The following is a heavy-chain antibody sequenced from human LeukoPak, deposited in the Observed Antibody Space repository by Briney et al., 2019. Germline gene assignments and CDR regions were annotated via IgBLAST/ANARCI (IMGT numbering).Heavy chain of an antibody. J-gene: IGHJ4*02. CDR2: ISSSGSTI. CDR1: GFTFSSYE. CDR3: ARSHYGSGSYLTDY. D-gene: IGHD3-10*01. Sequence: GGSLRLSCAASGFTFSSYEMNWVRQAPGKGLEWVSYISSSGSTINYADSVKGRFTISRDNAKNSLYLQINSLRAEDTALYYCARSHYGSGSYLTDYWGQGTLVTVSS. V-gene: IGHV3-48*03.